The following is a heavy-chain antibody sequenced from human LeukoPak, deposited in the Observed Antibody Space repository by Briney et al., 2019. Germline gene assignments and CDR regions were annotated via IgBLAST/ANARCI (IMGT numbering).Heavy chain of an antibody. D-gene: IGHD3-3*01. CDR3: ARLFQGQYESGFDP. V-gene: IGHV1-69*05. J-gene: IGHJ5*02. CDR1: GGTFSIYA. Sequence: SVKVCCKASGGTFSIYAISWVRQAPGQGLEWMGRIIPIFGTANYAQKFHGRVTITTDESTSTAYMELSSLRSEDTAVYYCARLFQGQYESGFDPWGQGTLVTVSS. CDR2: IIPIFGTA.